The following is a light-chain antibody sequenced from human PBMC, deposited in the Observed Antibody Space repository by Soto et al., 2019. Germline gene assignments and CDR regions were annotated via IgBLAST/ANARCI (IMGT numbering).Light chain of an antibody. CDR3: AGWDGSLKGFV. CDR1: SGFVGSFSL. CDR2: EGH. J-gene: IGLJ1*01. Sequence: QSALAQPASVSGSPGQSITISCTGTSGFVGSFSLVSWYQQHPGKAPKVMISEGHRRPSGVPDRFSGSKSGTSASLVISGLQSEDEAEYFCAGWDGSLKGFVFGTGTKVTVL. V-gene: IGLV2-14*02.